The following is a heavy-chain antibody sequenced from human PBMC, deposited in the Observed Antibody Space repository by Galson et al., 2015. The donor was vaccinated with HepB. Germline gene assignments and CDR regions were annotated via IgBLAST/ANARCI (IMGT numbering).Heavy chain of an antibody. Sequence: SLRLSCAVSGFIFSSYAMHWVRHAPGKGLEWVAVISYDGSNKYYADSVKGRFTISRDNSKNTLYLQMNSLRAEDTAVYYCARDGYDFWSPYYYYYYMDVWGKGTTVTVSS. CDR2: ISYDGSNK. V-gene: IGHV3-30*04. CDR1: GFIFSSYA. J-gene: IGHJ6*03. D-gene: IGHD3-3*01. CDR3: ARDGYDFWSPYYYYYYMDV.